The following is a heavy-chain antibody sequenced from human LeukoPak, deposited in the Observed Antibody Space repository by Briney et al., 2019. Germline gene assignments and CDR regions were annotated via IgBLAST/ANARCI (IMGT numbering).Heavy chain of an antibody. CDR1: GFTFSNVW. D-gene: IGHD5-24*01. J-gene: IGHJ4*02. CDR3: ARWGDGRPKLDY. CDR2: ISYDGSNK. V-gene: IGHV3-30*03. Sequence: GGSLRLSCAASGFTFSNVWMSWVRQAPGKGLEWVAVISYDGSNKYYADSVKGRFTISRDNSKNTLYLQMNSLRAEDTAVYYCARWGDGRPKLDYWGQGTLVTVSS.